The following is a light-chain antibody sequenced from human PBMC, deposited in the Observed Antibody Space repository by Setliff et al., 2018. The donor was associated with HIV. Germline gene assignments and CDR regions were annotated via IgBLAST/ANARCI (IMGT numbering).Light chain of an antibody. CDR3: CSLTSTSSYV. CDR1: SSDIGGYKS. V-gene: IGLV2-14*03. J-gene: IGLJ1*01. Sequence: QSVLTQPASVSGSPGQSITISCTGTSSDIGGYKSVSWYQQHPGKAPKLMIYDVSNRPSGVSNRFSGSKSGNTASLTISGLQAEDEADYYCCSLTSTSSYVFGTGTKATVL. CDR2: DVS.